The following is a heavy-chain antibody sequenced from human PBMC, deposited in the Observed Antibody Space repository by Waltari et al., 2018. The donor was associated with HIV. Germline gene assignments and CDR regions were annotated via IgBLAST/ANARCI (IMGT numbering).Heavy chain of an antibody. CDR1: GDSISNYY. Sequence: QVKLQESGPGLVKPSETLSLTCTVSGDSISNYYWSWIRQPPGEGLEWIGYIDYSGSTNYNPPLKSRVTISVDTSKSQFSLKLNSVTAADTAVYYCGRVGNTAITDWGQGTLVTVSS. CDR2: IDYSGST. D-gene: IGHD5-18*01. V-gene: IGHV4-59*01. CDR3: GRVGNTAITD. J-gene: IGHJ4*02.